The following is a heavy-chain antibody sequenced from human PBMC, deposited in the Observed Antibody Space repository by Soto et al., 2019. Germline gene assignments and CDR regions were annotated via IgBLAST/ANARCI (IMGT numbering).Heavy chain of an antibody. J-gene: IGHJ4*02. CDR3: ARLGHPGH. V-gene: IGHV1-69*01. CDR1: GGSLRNSV. CDR2: VIPILDTA. Sequence: QVQLVQSGAEVKKPGSSVKVSCTASGGSLRNSVISWVRQAPAQRLEWMGGVIPILDTANYAQKFQGRVTVTAGGAHSTGLMDLSRLGPGDHVVYYCARLGHPGHWGPGTLVIVSS.